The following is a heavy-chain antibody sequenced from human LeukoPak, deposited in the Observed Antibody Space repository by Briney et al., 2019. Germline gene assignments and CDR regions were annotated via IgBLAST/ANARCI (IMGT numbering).Heavy chain of an antibody. V-gene: IGHV3-21*01. CDR1: GFTFRRYW. J-gene: IGHJ6*03. Sequence: GGSLRLSCIASGFTFRRYWMSWVRQAPGRALEWVSSITSSGTYIFYADSVKGRFTISRDNAKNSLYLQMNSLGPGDTAVYYCARDPYSGNYGNYYYYYMDVWGKGTTVTISS. CDR2: ITSSGTYI. CDR3: ARDPYSGNYGNYYYYYMDV. D-gene: IGHD1-26*01.